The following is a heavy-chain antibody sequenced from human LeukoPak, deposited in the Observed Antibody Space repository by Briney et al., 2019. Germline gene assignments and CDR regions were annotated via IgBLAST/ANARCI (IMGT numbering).Heavy chain of an antibody. CDR2: VSYSGKT. CDR3: ARRFGEYYGLDV. D-gene: IGHD2/OR15-2a*01. Sequence: PSETLSLTCTVSGGSISPFYWSWIRQPPGKGLEWIGYVSYSGKTNYNPSLKNRVTISLDTSKNQFSLKLSSVTAADTAVYYCARRFGEYYGLDVWGQGTTVTVSS. V-gene: IGHV4-59*08. J-gene: IGHJ6*02. CDR1: GGSISPFY.